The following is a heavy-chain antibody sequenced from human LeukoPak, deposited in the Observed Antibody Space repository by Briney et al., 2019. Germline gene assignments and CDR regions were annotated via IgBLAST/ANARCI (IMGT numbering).Heavy chain of an antibody. D-gene: IGHD4-11*01. V-gene: IGHV3-49*03. J-gene: IGHJ6*02. CDR1: GFTFGDYA. CDR3: TSQAGVTTVYYYYGMDV. Sequence: GGSLRLSCTASGFTFGDYAMSWFRQAPGKGLEWVGFIRSKAYGGTTEYAASVKGRFTISRDDSKSIAYLQMNSLKTEDTAVYYRTSQAGVTTVYYYYGMDVWGQGTTVTVSS. CDR2: IRSKAYGGTT.